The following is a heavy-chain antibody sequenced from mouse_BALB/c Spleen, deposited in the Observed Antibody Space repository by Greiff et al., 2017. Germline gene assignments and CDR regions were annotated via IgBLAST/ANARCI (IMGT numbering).Heavy chain of an antibody. CDR3: ARRNWDWFAY. V-gene: IGHV14-3*02. J-gene: IGHJ3*01. D-gene: IGHD4-1*01. Sequence: EVKLVESGAELVKPGASVKLSCTASGFNIKDTYMHWVKQRPEQGLEWIGRIDPANGNTKYDPKFQGKATITADTSSNTAYLQLSSLTSEDTAVYYCARRNWDWFAYWGQGTLVTVSA. CDR1: GFNIKDTY. CDR2: IDPANGNT.